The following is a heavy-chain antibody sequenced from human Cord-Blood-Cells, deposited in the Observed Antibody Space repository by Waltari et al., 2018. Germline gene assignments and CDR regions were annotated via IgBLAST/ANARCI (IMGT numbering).Heavy chain of an antibody. CDR2: INPTSGGT. V-gene: IGHV1-2*02. CDR3: ARVLYFDY. CDR1: GYTFTGYY. J-gene: IGHJ4*02. Sequence: QVQLVQSGAEVKKPGASVKVSCKASGYTFTGYYMHWVRQAPGQGLEWMGWINPTSGGTNYAQKFQGRVTMTRDTSISTAYMELSRLRSDDTTVYYCARVLYFDYWGQGTLVTVSS.